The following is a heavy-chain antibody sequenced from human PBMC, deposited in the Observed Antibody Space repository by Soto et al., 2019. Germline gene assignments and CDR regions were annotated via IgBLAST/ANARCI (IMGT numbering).Heavy chain of an antibody. CDR1: GGTFSSYA. D-gene: IGHD3-22*01. J-gene: IGHJ6*02. CDR2: IIPIFGTA. V-gene: IGHV1-69*13. Sequence: ASVKVSCKASGGTFSSYAISWVRQAPGQGLEWMGGIIPIFGTANYAQKFQGRVTITADESTSTAYMELSSLRSEDTAVYYCAKYYYDSSGYYSDYYYGMDVWGQG. CDR3: AKYYYDSSGYYSDYYYGMDV.